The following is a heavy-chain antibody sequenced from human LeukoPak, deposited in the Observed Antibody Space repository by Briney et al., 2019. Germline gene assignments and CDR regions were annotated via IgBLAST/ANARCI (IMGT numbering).Heavy chain of an antibody. J-gene: IGHJ4*02. D-gene: IGHD3-22*01. CDR1: GLTFRNAW. CDR3: TTGERRFDSSGYYPYYFDY. CDR2: IKSKVDDGTT. V-gene: IGHV3-15*01. Sequence: PGGSLRLSCAASGLTFRNAWMSWVRQAPGKGLEWVGRIKSKVDDGTTDYAAPVKGRFTISRDDSKNILYLQMNSLKTEDTAVYYCTTGERRFDSSGYYPYYFDYWGQGTLVTVSS.